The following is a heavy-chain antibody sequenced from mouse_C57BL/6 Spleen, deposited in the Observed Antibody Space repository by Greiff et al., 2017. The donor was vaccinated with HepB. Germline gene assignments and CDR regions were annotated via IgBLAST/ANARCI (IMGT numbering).Heavy chain of an antibody. CDR3: ARWDYDGYYAMDY. CDR1: GYTFTSYW. CDR2: INPSNGGT. V-gene: IGHV1-53*01. D-gene: IGHD2-4*01. Sequence: QVQLKESGTELVKPGASVKLSCKASGYTFTSYWMHWVKQRPGQGLEWIGNINPSNGGTNYNEKFKSKATLTVDKSSSTAYMQLSSLTSEDSAVYYCARWDYDGYYAMDYWGQGTSVTVSS. J-gene: IGHJ4*01.